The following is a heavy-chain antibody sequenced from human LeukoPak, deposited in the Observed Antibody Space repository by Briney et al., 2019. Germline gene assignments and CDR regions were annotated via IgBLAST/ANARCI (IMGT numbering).Heavy chain of an antibody. Sequence: PGGALRLSCGASGFTVTTYNMNWVRQARGKGLEWVSIISIGSIIHYEDSGKGRFTISRDNAKNSLYLQMNSLRVEDTAVYYCVRGSQWELLGSCDYWGQGTLVTVSS. J-gene: IGHJ4*02. CDR1: GFTVTTYN. CDR2: ISIGSII. V-gene: IGHV3-69-1*01. D-gene: IGHD1-26*01. CDR3: VRGSQWELLGSCDY.